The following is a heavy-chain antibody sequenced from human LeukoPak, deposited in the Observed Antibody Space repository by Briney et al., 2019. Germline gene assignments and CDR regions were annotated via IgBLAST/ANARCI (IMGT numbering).Heavy chain of an antibody. D-gene: IGHD3-10*01. CDR3: TRDTSGLLWFGEFDY. Sequence: GGSLRLCCTASGFTFGDYAMSWVRQASGKGLEWVGFIRSKAYGGTTEYAASVKGRFTISRDDSKSIAYLQMNSLKTEDTAVYYCTRDTSGLLWFGEFDYWGQGTLVTVSS. CDR2: IRSKAYGGTT. CDR1: GFTFGDYA. J-gene: IGHJ4*02. V-gene: IGHV3-49*04.